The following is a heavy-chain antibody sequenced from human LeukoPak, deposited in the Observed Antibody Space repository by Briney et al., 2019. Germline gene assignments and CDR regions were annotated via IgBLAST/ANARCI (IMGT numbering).Heavy chain of an antibody. CDR3: AKDRSSSWSFDY. CDR1: GFTFRSYG. CDR2: ISYDGSKK. J-gene: IGHJ4*02. Sequence: GGSLRLSCAASGFTFRSYGMYWVRKAPGKGLEWVAVISYDGSKKYHADSVKGRFTISRDNSKNTLYLQMNSLRAEDTAVYYCAKDRSSSWSFDYWGQGTLVAVSS. D-gene: IGHD6-13*01. V-gene: IGHV3-30*18.